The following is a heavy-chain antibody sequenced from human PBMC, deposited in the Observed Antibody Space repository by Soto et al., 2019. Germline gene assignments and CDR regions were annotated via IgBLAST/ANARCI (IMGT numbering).Heavy chain of an antibody. D-gene: IGHD3-22*01. J-gene: IGHJ4*02. V-gene: IGHV5-51*01. CDR1: GYSFTSYW. CDR2: IYPGDSDT. Sequence: GESLKLSCKGSGYSFTSYWIGWVRQMPGKGLEWMGIIYPGDSDTRYSPSFQGQVTISADKSISTAYLQWSSLKASDTAMYYCARISYYDSSGYYYNFDYWGQGTLVTVS. CDR3: ARISYYDSSGYYYNFDY.